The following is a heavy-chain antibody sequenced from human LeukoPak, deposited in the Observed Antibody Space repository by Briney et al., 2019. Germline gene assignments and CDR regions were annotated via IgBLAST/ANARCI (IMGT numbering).Heavy chain of an antibody. CDR1: GISFSTYW. CDR2: IKQDGGEK. D-gene: IGHD6-13*01. Sequence: GGSLRLSCAASGISFSTYWMSWVRQAPGIGLEWVANIKQDGGEKYYVDSAKGRFTISRDNAKNSLYLQMNSLTAEDTAVYYCATDLGSSRPNFWGQGILVTVSS. J-gene: IGHJ4*02. CDR3: ATDLGSSRPNF. V-gene: IGHV3-7*01.